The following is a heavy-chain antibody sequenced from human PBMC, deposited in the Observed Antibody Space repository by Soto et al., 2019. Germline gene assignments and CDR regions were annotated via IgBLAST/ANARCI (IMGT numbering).Heavy chain of an antibody. J-gene: IGHJ6*02. CDR3: ARDQGGEFLKGSGMDV. D-gene: IGHD3-10*01. CDR1: GDSTSRYY. Sequence: QVQLRESGPGLVKPSETLSLTCTVSGDSTSRYYWSWIRLSPGKGLEWIGYIYYSGETNYNPSVKSRVTISVDRTKNQVSLKLSSVTAADTAVYYCARDQGGEFLKGSGMDVWGQGTTVTVSS. CDR2: IYYSGET. V-gene: IGHV4-59*01.